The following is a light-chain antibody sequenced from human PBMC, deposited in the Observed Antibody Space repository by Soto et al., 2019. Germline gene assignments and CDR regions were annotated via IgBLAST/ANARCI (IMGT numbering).Light chain of an antibody. V-gene: IGLV1-40*01. CDR3: QSYDSSLRGGGLV. CDR2: VTS. Sequence: QSVLTQTPSVSGAPGQTVTISCTGSSSNIGAGYDVHWYQQVPGTAPKLLIYVTSNRPSGVPERFSGSKSGTSASLAITGLQAEDEADYYCQSYDSSLRGGGLVFGGGTKLTVL. J-gene: IGLJ3*02. CDR1: SSNIGAGYD.